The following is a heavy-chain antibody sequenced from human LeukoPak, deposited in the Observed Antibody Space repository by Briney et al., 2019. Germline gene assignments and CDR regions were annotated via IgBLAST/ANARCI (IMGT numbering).Heavy chain of an antibody. D-gene: IGHD3-16*01. V-gene: IGHV4-34*01. J-gene: IGHJ4*02. Sequence: SETLSLTCAVYGGSFSGYYWSWVRQPPGKGLEWIGEINHSGSTNYNPSLKSRVTISVDTSKNQFSLRLSSVTAADTAFYYCARRGGFFDFWGQGTLVTVSS. CDR1: GGSFSGYY. CDR3: ARRGGFFDF. CDR2: INHSGST.